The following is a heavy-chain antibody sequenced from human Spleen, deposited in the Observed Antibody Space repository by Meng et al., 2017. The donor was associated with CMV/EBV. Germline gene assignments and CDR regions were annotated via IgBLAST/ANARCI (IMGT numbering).Heavy chain of an antibody. D-gene: IGHD3-16*02. CDR3: ARDGDYVWGSYRQGNRFDP. Sequence: LSLTCAASGFAFSSYAMSWVRQAPGKGLEWVSAISGSGGHTYYADSVKGRFTISRDNSMDTLDLQMNSLRAEDTAVYYCARDGDYVWGSYRQGNRFDPWGQGTLVTVSS. V-gene: IGHV3-23*01. J-gene: IGHJ5*02. CDR1: GFAFSSYA. CDR2: ISGSGGHT.